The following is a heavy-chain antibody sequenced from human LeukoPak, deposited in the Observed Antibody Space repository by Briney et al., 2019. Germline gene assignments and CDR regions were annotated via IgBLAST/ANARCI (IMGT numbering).Heavy chain of an antibody. CDR1: RGSISSYY. J-gene: IGHJ6*04. CDR3: ARVDYDILTGFYYYGMDV. D-gene: IGHD3-9*01. V-gene: IGHV4-59*01. Sequence: SETLSLTCTLSRGSISSYYWSWIRQPPGKGLEWIGYIYYSGSTNYNPSLKSRVTISVDTSKNQFSLKLSSVTAADTAVYYCARVDYDILTGFYYYGMDVWGKGTTVTVSS. CDR2: IYYSGST.